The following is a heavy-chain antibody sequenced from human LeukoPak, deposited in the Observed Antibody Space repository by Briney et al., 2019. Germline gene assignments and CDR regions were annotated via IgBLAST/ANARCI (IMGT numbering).Heavy chain of an antibody. V-gene: IGHV3-13*01. Sequence: SGGSLRLSCAASGFTFIDYDMHWVRQVIGKGLEWVSAIGIRGGTHYPGSVKGRFTISRENAESSLYLQMNSLRAEDTAVYYCARGGIQVSGIDEFDYWGQGTLVTVSS. D-gene: IGHD6-19*01. CDR1: GFTFIDYD. J-gene: IGHJ4*02. CDR2: IGIRGGT. CDR3: ARGGIQVSGIDEFDY.